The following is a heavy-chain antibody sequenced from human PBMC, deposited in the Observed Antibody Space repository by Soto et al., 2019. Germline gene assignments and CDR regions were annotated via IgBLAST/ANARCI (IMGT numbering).Heavy chain of an antibody. V-gene: IGHV2-26*01. CDR2: IFSNDEK. Sequence: QVTLKESGPVLVKPTETLTLTCTVSGFSLSNARMGVSWIRQPPGKALEWLAHIFSNDEKSYSTSLKSRLTIFKYTSKSHVVLTMTNMDPVNTVSYSCARIFRDYHLLCPLGPSHSYYYMDVWVKGTTVTVSS. CDR1: GFSLSNARMG. CDR3: ARIFRDYHLLCPLGPSHSYYYMDV. J-gene: IGHJ6*03. D-gene: IGHD2-2*01.